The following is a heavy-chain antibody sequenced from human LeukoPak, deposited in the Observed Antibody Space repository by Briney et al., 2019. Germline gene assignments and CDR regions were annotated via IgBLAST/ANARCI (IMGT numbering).Heavy chain of an antibody. D-gene: IGHD5-18*01. CDR3: ARGPVDTARGRAFDI. CDR2: ISAYNGNT. V-gene: IGHV1-18*01. J-gene: IGHJ3*02. CDR1: GYTFTSYG. Sequence: ASAKVSCKASGYTFTSYGISWGRQAPGQGLERMGWISAYNGNTNYAQKLQGRVTLTTNTSTSTAYMELRSLRSDDTAVYYCARGPVDTARGRAFDIWGQGTMVTVSS.